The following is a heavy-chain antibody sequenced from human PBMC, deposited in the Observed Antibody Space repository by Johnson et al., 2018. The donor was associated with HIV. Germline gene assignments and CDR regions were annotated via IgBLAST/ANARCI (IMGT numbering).Heavy chain of an antibody. D-gene: IGHD3-22*01. V-gene: IGHV3-23*04. Sequence: VQLVESGGGLVQPGGSLRLSCAASGFTVSSNYMSWVRQAPGKGLEWVSAISGSGGSTYYADSVKGRFTISRDNSKNTLYLQMNSLRAEDTAVYYCARGGITMIVVVISPPDAFDIWGQGTMVTVSS. CDR3: ARGGITMIVVVISPPDAFDI. J-gene: IGHJ3*02. CDR1: GFTVSSNY. CDR2: ISGSGGST.